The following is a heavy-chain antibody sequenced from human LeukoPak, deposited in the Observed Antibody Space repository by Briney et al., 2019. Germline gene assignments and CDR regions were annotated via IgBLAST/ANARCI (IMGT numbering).Heavy chain of an antibody. D-gene: IGHD4-23*01. V-gene: IGHV3-23*01. CDR1: GFTFSSYA. J-gene: IGHJ4*02. Sequence: PGGSLRLSCAASGFTFSSYAMSWVRQAPGKGLEWVSAISGSGGSTYYADSVKGRFTISRDNSKNTLYLQMNSLRAEDTAVYYCAKDLYGGNLEYYFDYWGQGTLVTVSS. CDR2: ISGSGGST. CDR3: AKDLYGGNLEYYFDY.